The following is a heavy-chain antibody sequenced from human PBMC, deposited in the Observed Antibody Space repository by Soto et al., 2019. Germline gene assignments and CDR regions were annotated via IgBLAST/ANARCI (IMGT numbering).Heavy chain of an antibody. CDR3: ARGGSAERRTDGDYYYYYPMDV. CDR2: ISTNSDHI. Sequence: PGGSLRLSCASSGFTFASYNMLWVRQAPGKGLEWVASISTNSDHIYHADSVKGRFTVSRDNAKKSLFLEMTTLRDEDTAVYYCARGGSAERRTDGDYYYYYPMDVWGQGTTVTVSS. D-gene: IGHD3-16*01. V-gene: IGHV3-21*01. CDR1: GFTFASYN. J-gene: IGHJ6*02.